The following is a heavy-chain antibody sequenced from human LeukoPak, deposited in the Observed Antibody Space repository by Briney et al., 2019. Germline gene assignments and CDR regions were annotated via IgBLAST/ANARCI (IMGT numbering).Heavy chain of an antibody. CDR1: GFDVSINY. CDR3: AKGSSGYYLGYFDY. D-gene: IGHD3-22*01. Sequence: GGSLRLSCAASGFDVSINYMNRIRQSPEEGLEWVSIIHNDGSTYYADSVKGRFTVSRDNSKNTLYLQMNSLRAEDTAVYYCAKGSSGYYLGYFDYWGQGTLVTVSS. V-gene: IGHV3-66*01. CDR2: IHNDGST. J-gene: IGHJ4*02.